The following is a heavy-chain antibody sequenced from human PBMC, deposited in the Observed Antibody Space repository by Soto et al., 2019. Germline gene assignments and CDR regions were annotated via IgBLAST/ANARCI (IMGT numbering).Heavy chain of an antibody. CDR3: AREAAGYPNRFDP. CDR1: GGSISSGGYY. D-gene: IGHD1-1*01. CDR2: IYHSGST. V-gene: IGHV4-31*03. Sequence: QVQLQESGPGLVKPSQTLSLTCTVSGGSISSGGYYWSWIRQHPGKGLEWIGYIYHSGSTNYNPSLKSRVTISVDTSKNQFPLKLSSVTAADTAVYYCAREAAGYPNRFDPWGQGALVTVSS. J-gene: IGHJ5*02.